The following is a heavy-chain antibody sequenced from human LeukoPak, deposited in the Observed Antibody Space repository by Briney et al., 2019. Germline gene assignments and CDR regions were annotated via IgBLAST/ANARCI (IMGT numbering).Heavy chain of an antibody. D-gene: IGHD2-8*01. J-gene: IGHJ4*02. CDR2: INPNSGGT. CDR3: ASSNIVLMVYAIDY. CDR1: GYTFTGYY. V-gene: IGHV1-2*02. Sequence: ASVKVSCKASGYTFTGYYMHWVRQAPGQGLEWMGWINPNSGGTNYAQKFQGRVTMTRDTSISTAYMELSRLRPDDTAVYYCASSNIVLMVYAIDYWGQGTLVTVSS.